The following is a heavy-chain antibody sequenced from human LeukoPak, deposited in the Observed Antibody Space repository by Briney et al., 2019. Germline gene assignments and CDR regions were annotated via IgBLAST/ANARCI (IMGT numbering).Heavy chain of an antibody. V-gene: IGHV3-49*03. CDR3: TRARIAARPTYFDY. CDR2: IRSKAYGGTT. D-gene: IGHD6-6*01. CDR1: GFTFGDYA. Sequence: PGRSLRLSCTASGFTFGDYAMSWFRQAPGKGLEWVGFIRSKAYGGTTEYAASVKGRFTISRDDSKSIAYLQMNSLKTEDTAVYYCTRARIAARPTYFDYWGQGTLVTVSS. J-gene: IGHJ4*02.